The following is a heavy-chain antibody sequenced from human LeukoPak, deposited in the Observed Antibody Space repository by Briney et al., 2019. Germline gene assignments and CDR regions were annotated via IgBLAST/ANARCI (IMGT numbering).Heavy chain of an antibody. J-gene: IGHJ6*03. CDR2: IIPIFGTA. D-gene: IGHD2-15*01. V-gene: IGHV1-69*01. CDR1: GGTFSSYA. Sequence: EASVKVSCKASGGTFSSYAISWVRQAPGQGLEWMGGIIPIFGTANYAQKFQGRVTITADESTSTAYMELSSLRSEDTAVYYCARATRGCSGGSCQPLQVDYYYYYMDVWGKGTTVTISS. CDR3: ARATRGCSGGSCQPLQVDYYYYYMDV.